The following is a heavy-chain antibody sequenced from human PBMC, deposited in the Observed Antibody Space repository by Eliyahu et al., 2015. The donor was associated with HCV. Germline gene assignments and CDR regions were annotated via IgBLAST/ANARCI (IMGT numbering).Heavy chain of an antibody. CDR1: GFSLTTRGVG. CDR2: IYWDDDK. J-gene: IGHJ4*02. Sequence: QITLKESGPTLVKPTQTLTLTCSFSGFSLTTRGVGVGWIRQPPGEALEWLALIYWDDDKRYSPSLKSRLTITRDTSKTQVVLRMTNMDPVDTATYYCGHKCQYCNGHAFDYWGQGALVTVSS. D-gene: IGHD2-21*02. CDR3: GHKCQYCNGHAFDY. V-gene: IGHV2-5*02.